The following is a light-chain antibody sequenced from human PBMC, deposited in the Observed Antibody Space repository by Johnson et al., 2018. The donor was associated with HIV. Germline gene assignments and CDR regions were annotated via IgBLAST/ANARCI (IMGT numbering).Light chain of an antibody. Sequence: QSILTQPPSVSAAPGQKVTISCSGSSPNIGNNYVSWYQQLPGTAPKLLIYDNNKRPSGIPDRLSGSKSGTSASLGITGLQTGVEVDCYCGTWDGSLSALYVFGTGTKVAVL. CDR2: DNN. CDR1: SPNIGNNY. CDR3: GTWDGSLSALYV. J-gene: IGLJ1*01. V-gene: IGLV1-51*01.